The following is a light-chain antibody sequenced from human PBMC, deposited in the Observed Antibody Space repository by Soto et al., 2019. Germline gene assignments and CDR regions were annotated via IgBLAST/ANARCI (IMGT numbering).Light chain of an antibody. CDR1: QDIHTY. J-gene: IGKJ3*01. CDR3: QNYEIAPFT. Sequence: DIQMTQSPSSLSASVGDRVTITCRASQDIHTYLAWYQQKPGKVPILLIYSASTLQSGVSSRFSGSGSGAVSTLTISSLQPEDVATYYCQNYEIAPFTFGPGTKVAIK. V-gene: IGKV1-27*01. CDR2: SAS.